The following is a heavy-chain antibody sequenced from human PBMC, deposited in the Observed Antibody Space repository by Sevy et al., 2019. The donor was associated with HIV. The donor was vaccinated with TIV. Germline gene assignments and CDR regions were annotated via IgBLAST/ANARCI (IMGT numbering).Heavy chain of an antibody. CDR1: GFTFSNVS. D-gene: IGHD3-16*01. J-gene: IGHJ1*01. CDR3: TTGGSLFQH. CDR2: FKSKTDGGTT. Sequence: GGSLRLSCVASGFTFSNVSMSWVRQAPGKGLEWVGHFKSKTDGGTTDYAAPVRGRFTISRDDSKNTLYLQMNSLKTEDTAVYYCTTGGSLFQHWGQGTLVTVSS. V-gene: IGHV3-15*01.